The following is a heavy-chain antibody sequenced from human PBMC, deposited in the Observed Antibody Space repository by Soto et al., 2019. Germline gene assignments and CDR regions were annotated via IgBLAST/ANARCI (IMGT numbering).Heavy chain of an antibody. CDR1: GGSISSGGYY. CDR3: ARGNSSSWYYFDY. D-gene: IGHD6-13*01. CDR2: IYYSGST. J-gene: IGHJ4*02. Sequence: SETLSLTCTVSGGSISSGGYYWSWIRQHPGKGLEWIGYIYYSGSTYYNPSLKSRVTISVDTSKNQFSLKLSSVTAADTAVYYCARGNSSSWYYFDYWGQGTLVTVSS. V-gene: IGHV4-31*03.